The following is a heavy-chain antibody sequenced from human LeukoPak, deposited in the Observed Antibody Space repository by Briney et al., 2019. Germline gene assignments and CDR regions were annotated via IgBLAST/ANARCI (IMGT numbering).Heavy chain of an antibody. V-gene: IGHV1-2*02. D-gene: IGHD3-22*01. CDR3: ARDDSSGYYWGYFDY. J-gene: IGHJ4*02. CDR1: GYTFTGYY. Sequence: ASVKVSCKASGYTFTGYYMHWVRQAPGQGLEWMGWINPNSGGTNYAQKFQGRVTMTRDTSISTAYMELSRLRSDDTAVHYCARDDSSGYYWGYFDYWGQGTLVTVSS. CDR2: INPNSGGT.